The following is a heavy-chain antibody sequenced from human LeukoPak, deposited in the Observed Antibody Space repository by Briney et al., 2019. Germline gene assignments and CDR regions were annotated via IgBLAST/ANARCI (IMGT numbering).Heavy chain of an antibody. J-gene: IGHJ4*02. CDR1: GGSISSSSYY. D-gene: IGHD6-13*01. CDR2: IYYSGST. V-gene: IGHV4-39*01. CDR3: ARLTRTTAAGSIPFDY. Sequence: SETLSLTCTVSGGSISSSSYYWGWIRQPPGKGLEWIGCIYYSGSTYYNPSLKSRVTISVDTSKNQFSLRLSSVTAADTAVYYCARLTRTTAAGSIPFDYWGQGTLVIVSS.